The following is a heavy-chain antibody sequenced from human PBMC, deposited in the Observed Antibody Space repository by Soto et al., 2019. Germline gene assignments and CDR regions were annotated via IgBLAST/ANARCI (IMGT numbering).Heavy chain of an antibody. J-gene: IGHJ5*02. V-gene: IGHV4-4*02. CDR3: AREIVTAGGNNYFDP. D-gene: IGHD2-21*02. Sequence: SETLSLTCGVSGGTVASSHWWSWVRQSPGGGLEWIGNVYHTGDTNFNPSLQSRVTISVDKSNNQFSLRLNSLTAADTAVYFCAREIVTAGGNNYFDPWGPGTLVT. CDR2: VYHTGDT. CDR1: GGTVASSHW.